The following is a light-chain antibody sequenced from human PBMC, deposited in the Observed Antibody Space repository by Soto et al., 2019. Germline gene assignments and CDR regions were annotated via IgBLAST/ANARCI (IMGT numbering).Light chain of an antibody. V-gene: IGLV1-44*01. Sequence: QSVLTQPPSASGTPGQRVTISCSGSSSNIGSNLVNWYQQFPGTAPKLLIYYNNQRPSGVPGRFSGSKSGTSASLAVSGLQSEDEADYYCAAWDDSLNGGVFGTGTKLTVL. CDR1: SSNIGSNL. CDR3: AAWDDSLNGGV. J-gene: IGLJ1*01. CDR2: YNN.